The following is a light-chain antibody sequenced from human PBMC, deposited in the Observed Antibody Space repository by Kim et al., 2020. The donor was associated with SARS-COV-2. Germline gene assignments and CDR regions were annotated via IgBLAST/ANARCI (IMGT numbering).Light chain of an antibody. CDR3: QQYGSLYS. Sequence: SPGERATLSCRASQSVSSRYLAWYQQKPGQAPRLRIYGAASRATGITDRFSGSGSGTEFTLTISRLEPEDFAVYYCQQYGSLYSFGQGTKLEI. V-gene: IGKV3-20*01. CDR1: QSVSSRY. J-gene: IGKJ2*03. CDR2: GAA.